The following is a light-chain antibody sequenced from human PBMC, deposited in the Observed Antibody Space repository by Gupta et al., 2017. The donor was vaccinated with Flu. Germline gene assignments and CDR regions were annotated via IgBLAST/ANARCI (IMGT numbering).Light chain of an antibody. V-gene: IGKV1-12*01. J-gene: IGKJ1*01. CDR3: QQVTTFPRT. CDR1: QGISNW. CDR2: SAS. Sequence: DIQMTQSPSSVSASVGDRVSIACRASQGISNWLAWYQQKPGKAPNLLIYSASTLRSGVPSRFSGSGSGTDFTLTISSLQPEDVATYYCQQVTTFPRTFGQGTKVEIK.